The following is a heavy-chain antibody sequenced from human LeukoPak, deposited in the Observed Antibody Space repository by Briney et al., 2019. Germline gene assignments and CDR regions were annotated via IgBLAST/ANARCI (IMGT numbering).Heavy chain of an antibody. Sequence: PGGSLRLSCAASGFTFSSYAMHWVRQAPGKGLEWVAVISYDGSNKYYADSVKGRFTISRDNSKNTLYLQMNSLRAEDTAVYYCARPSDSRYYFDYWGQGTLVTVSS. V-gene: IGHV3-30-3*01. CDR1: GFTFSSYA. CDR3: ARPSDSRYYFDY. CDR2: ISYDGSNK. J-gene: IGHJ4*02. D-gene: IGHD2-15*01.